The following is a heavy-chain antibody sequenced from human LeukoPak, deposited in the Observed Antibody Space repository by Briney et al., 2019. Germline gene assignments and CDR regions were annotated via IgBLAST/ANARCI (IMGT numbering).Heavy chain of an antibody. CDR1: GFTFSSYA. CDR3: AKEAVLWFGEFLTHFDY. V-gene: IGHV3-23*01. CDR2: ISGSGGST. Sequence: QTGGSLRLSCAASGFTFSSYAMSWVRQAPGKGLEWVSAISGSGGSTYYADSVKGRFTISRDNSKNTLYQQMNSLRAKDTAVYYCAKEAVLWFGEFLTHFDYWGQGTLVTVSS. J-gene: IGHJ4*02. D-gene: IGHD3-10*01.